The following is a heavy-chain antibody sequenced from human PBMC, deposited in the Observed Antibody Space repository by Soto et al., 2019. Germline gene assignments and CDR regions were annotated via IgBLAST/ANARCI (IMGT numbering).Heavy chain of an antibody. CDR3: AKGDTRSWYPDDH. V-gene: IGHV3-23*01. CDR1: GFTFSSYA. J-gene: IGHJ4*02. D-gene: IGHD6-13*01. Sequence: EVQLLESGGGLVQPGGSLRLSCAASGFTFSSYAMSWVRQAPGKGLEWVSGISGSATSTYYANSVKGRFTISRDNSKNTLFLQMDSLRADDTAVYYCAKGDTRSWYPDDHWGQGTLVTVSS. CDR2: ISGSATST.